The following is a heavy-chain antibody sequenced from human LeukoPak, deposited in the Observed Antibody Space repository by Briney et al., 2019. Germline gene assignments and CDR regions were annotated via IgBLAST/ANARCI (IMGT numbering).Heavy chain of an antibody. V-gene: IGHV4-39*07. CDR3: ARGHRRYDSSGYFSY. CDR1: GGSISSSSYY. Sequence: PSETLSLTCTVSGGSISSSSYYWSWIRQPPGKGLEWIGEINHSGSTNYNPSLKSRVTISVDTSKNQFSLKLSSVTAADTAVYYCARGHRRYDSSGYFSYWGQGTLVTVSS. D-gene: IGHD3-22*01. J-gene: IGHJ4*02. CDR2: INHSGST.